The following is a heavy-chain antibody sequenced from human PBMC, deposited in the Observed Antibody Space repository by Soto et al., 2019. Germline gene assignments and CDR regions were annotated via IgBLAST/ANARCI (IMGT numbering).Heavy chain of an antibody. CDR2: IYRSGST. J-gene: IGHJ4*02. CDR1: GSSIISGGYY. CDR3: ARTIRRDTGSYYFDY. Sequence: KASETLSLTCTVSGSSIISGGYYLSWIRQHPGKGLEWIGYIYRSGSTYYNPSLKSRVTISVDTSKNQCSLHLSSVTAAHTAVFYCARTIRRDTGSYYFDYWGQGTLVTVSS. V-gene: IGHV4-31*03. D-gene: IGHD1-26*01.